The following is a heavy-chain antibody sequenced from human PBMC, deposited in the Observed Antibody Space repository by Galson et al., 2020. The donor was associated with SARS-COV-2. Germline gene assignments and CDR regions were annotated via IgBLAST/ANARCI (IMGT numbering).Heavy chain of an antibody. CDR2: INPNNGNT. J-gene: IGHJ4*02. V-gene: IGHV1-18*04. Sequence: GESLKISCKASGYTFTDYGVSWVRQAPGQGLEWMGWINPNNGNTKYAQKLQDRVTMTTDTSTTTAYMELRSLRSDDTAVYYCARDASSGWHDLDYWGQVTLVTVSS. D-gene: IGHD6-19*01. CDR3: ARDASSGWHDLDY. CDR1: GYTFTDYG.